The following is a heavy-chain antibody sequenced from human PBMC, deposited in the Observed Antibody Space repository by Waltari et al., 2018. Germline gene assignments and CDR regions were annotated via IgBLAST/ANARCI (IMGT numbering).Heavy chain of an antibody. CDR2: IYYSGSN. CDR1: GGSISSSRYY. D-gene: IGHD6-6*01. V-gene: IGHV4-39*07. Sequence: QLQLQESGPGLVKPSETLSLTCTVSGGSISSSRYYWGWLRQPPGQGLEWLGSIYYSGSNDDNPAVKSRVTISVDTSKNQFSLKLSSVTAADTAVYYCATAVTAARPYFGAFEIWGQGTMVTVSS. CDR3: ATAVTAARPYFGAFEI. J-gene: IGHJ3*02.